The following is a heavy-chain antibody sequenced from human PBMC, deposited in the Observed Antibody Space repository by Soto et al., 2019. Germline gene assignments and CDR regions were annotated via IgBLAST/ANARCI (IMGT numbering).Heavy chain of an antibody. Sequence: QVQLVQSGAEVKKPGASVKVSCKASGYTFTSYGISWVRQAPGQGLEWMGWISAYNGNTNYAQKLQGRVTMNTDTASTTAYMELRSRRSDEAAVYDCARDRGTYGSDGGGQGATVTVSS. CDR2: ISAYNGNT. CDR1: GYTFTSYG. V-gene: IGHV1-18*01. J-gene: IGHJ6*02. CDR3: ARDRGTYGSDG.